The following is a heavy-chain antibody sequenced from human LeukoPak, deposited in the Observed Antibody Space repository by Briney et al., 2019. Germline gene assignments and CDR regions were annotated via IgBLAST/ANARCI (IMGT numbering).Heavy chain of an antibody. J-gene: IGHJ6*03. CDR1: GYTFTNFD. V-gene: IGHV1-8*01. CDR3: ARGEYQLPHYYYYYMDV. D-gene: IGHD2-2*01. CDR2: MNPVSGNA. Sequence: GASVKVSCKASGYTFTNFDINWVRQAPGQGLEWMGWMNPVSGNAGSAQKFQGRVTLTRDMSISTAYMELSSLRSDDTAVYYCARGEYQLPHYYYYYMDVWGKGTTVTVSS.